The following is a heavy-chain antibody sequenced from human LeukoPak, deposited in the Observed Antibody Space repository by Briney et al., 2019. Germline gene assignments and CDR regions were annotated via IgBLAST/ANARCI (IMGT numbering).Heavy chain of an antibody. J-gene: IGHJ4*02. Sequence: SQTLSLTCAVSGDSVSSNGAAWNWIRQSPSRGLEWLGRTYYRSKWYNDYAVSVKSRITINPDTSKDRFSLQLNSVTPEDTAVYYCARDLIVPWGYFDYWGQGTLVTVSS. CDR1: GDSVSSNGAA. CDR3: ARDLIVPWGYFDY. CDR2: TYYRSKWYN. V-gene: IGHV6-1*01. D-gene: IGHD2-8*01.